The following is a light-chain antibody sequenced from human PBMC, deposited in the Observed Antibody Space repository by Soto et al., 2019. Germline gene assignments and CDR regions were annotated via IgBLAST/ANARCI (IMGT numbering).Light chain of an antibody. CDR3: SSYTSSSTLEDV. CDR2: EVS. CDR1: SSDIGGYNY. J-gene: IGLJ1*01. Sequence: SVLTQPASVSGSPGQSITISCTGTSSDIGGYNYVAWYQQHPGKAPKLMIYEVSNRPSGVSNRFSGSKSGNTASLTISGLLAEDEADYYCSSYTSSSTLEDVFGTGTKVTVL. V-gene: IGLV2-14*01.